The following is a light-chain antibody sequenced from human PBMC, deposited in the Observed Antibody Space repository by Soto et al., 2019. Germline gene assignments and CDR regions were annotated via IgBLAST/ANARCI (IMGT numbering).Light chain of an antibody. CDR3: QTWGTGIRV. Sequence: QLVLTQSPSASASLGASVKLTCTLSSGYSSYAIAWHQQQPEKGPRYLMKLNSDGSHNKGDGIPDRFSGSSSGAERYLTISSLQSEDEADYYCQTWGTGIRVFGTGTKLTVL. CDR2: LNSDGSH. J-gene: IGLJ1*01. V-gene: IGLV4-69*01. CDR1: SGYSSYA.